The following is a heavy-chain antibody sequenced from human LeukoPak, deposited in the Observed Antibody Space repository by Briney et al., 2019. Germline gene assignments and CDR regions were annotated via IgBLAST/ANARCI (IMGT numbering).Heavy chain of an antibody. D-gene: IGHD2-15*01. J-gene: IGHJ4*02. CDR1: GFTFSRYA. V-gene: IGHV3-23*01. CDR3: AKTLGYCSGGSCYSGVIDY. CDR2: ISGSGGST. Sequence: GGSLRLSCGASGFTFSRYAMSWVRQAPGKGLQWVSAISGSGGSTYYADSMKGRFTISRDNSKNTLYLQMNSLRAEDTAVYYCAKTLGYCSGGSCYSGVIDYWGQGTLVTVSS.